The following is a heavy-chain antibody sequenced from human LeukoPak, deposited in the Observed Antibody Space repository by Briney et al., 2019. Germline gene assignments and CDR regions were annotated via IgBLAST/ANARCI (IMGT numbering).Heavy chain of an antibody. CDR3: AKGSVLLWFGELVSDAFDI. CDR2: ISGSGGNT. D-gene: IGHD3-10*01. CDR1: GFTFSSYA. V-gene: IGHV3-23*01. J-gene: IGHJ3*02. Sequence: GGSLRLSCAASGFTFSSYAMSWVRQAPGKGLEWVSAISGSGGNTYYADSVKGRFTISRDNSKNTLYLQMNSLRAEDTAVYYCAKGSVLLWFGELVSDAFDIWGQGTMVTVSS.